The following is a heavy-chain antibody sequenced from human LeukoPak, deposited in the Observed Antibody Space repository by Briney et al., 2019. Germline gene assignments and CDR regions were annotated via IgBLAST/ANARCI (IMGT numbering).Heavy chain of an antibody. CDR1: GYTFTGDY. D-gene: IGHD3-10*01. V-gene: IGHV1-2*02. CDR2: INPNSGGT. J-gene: IGHJ5*02. CDR3: ARGVRVRGVTPYNWFDP. Sequence: ASVKVSCKASGYTFTGDYMHWVRQAPGQGLEWMGWINPNSGGTNYAQKFQGRVTMTRDTSISTAYMELSRLRSDDTAVYYCARGVRVRGVTPYNWFDPWGQGTLVTVSS.